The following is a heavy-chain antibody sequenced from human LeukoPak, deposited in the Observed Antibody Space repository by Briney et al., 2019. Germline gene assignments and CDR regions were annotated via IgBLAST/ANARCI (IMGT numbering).Heavy chain of an antibody. J-gene: IGHJ3*02. D-gene: IGHD2-15*01. CDR1: GGSISSSSYY. Sequence: SETLSLTCTVSGGSISSSSYYWGWIRQPPGKGLEWIGSMYHSGSTNYNPSLKSRVTISVDTSKNQFSLKLSSVTAADTAVYYCASRCSGGSCSGRSAFDIWGQGTMVPVFS. CDR3: ASRCSGGSCSGRSAFDI. V-gene: IGHV4-39*07. CDR2: MYHSGST.